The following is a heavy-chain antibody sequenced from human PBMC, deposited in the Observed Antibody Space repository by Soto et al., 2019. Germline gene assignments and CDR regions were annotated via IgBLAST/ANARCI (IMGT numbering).Heavy chain of an antibody. J-gene: IGHJ4*02. CDR3: ARDQPGYSYGYGLGY. V-gene: IGHV3-21*01. Sequence: EVQLVESGGGLVKPGGSLRLSCAASGFTFSSYSMNWVRQAPGKGLEWVSSISSSSSYIYYADSVKGRFTISRDNAKNSLYLQMNSLRAEDTAVYSGARDQPGYSYGYGLGYWGQGTRVTVSS. CDR1: GFTFSSYS. CDR2: ISSSSSYI. D-gene: IGHD5-18*01.